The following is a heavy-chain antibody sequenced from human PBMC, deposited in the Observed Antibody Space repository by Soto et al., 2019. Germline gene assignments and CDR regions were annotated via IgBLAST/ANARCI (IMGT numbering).Heavy chain of an antibody. CDR3: ARERDGHNPDWFDL. Sequence: EVQVVESGGGLIQPGGSLRLSCAVSGFTVSSNYMSWVRQAPGKGPEWVSVIYSGGSTYYADSVKGRFTISRDNSKNTLYLQMNSLRAEDTAVYYCARERDGHNPDWFDLWGQGTLVTVSS. V-gene: IGHV3-53*01. CDR1: GFTVSSNY. CDR2: IYSGGST. J-gene: IGHJ5*02.